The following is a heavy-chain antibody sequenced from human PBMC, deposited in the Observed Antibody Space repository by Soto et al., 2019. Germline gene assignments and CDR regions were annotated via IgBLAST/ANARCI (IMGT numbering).Heavy chain of an antibody. D-gene: IGHD2-8*01. CDR3: TRRGNGGMDV. V-gene: IGHV3-73*01. J-gene: IGHJ6*02. Sequence: EVQLVESGGGLVQPGGSLKLSCAASGFTFRDSGMQRVRQASVKGLEWVGRVKNKADGHATAYAPSVKGRFTISRDDSKNTAYLQMNSLKTEDTAVYYCTRRGNGGMDVWGQGATVTVSS. CDR2: VKNKADGHAT. CDR1: GFTFRDSG.